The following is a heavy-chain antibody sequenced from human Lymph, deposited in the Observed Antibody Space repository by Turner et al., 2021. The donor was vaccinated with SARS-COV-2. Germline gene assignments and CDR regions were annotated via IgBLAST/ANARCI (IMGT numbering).Heavy chain of an antibody. CDR1: GFTFNNYP. Sequence: VQLVESGGGVVQPGRSLRLACAASGFTFNNYPRHWVRQAPGKGLEWVAVISYDGSNKYYADSVKGRFTISRDNSKNTLYLQMNSLRAEDTAVYYCARDSSGSGTLDYWGQGTLVTVSS. CDR2: ISYDGSNK. V-gene: IGHV3-30-3*01. J-gene: IGHJ4*02. D-gene: IGHD3-10*01. CDR3: ARDSSGSGTLDY.